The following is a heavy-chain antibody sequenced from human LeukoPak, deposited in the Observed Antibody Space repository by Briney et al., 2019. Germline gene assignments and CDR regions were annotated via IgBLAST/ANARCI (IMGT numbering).Heavy chain of an antibody. D-gene: IGHD1-1*01. CDR2: ISYDGNYQ. CDR1: GFTFSNYA. V-gene: IGHV3-30*04. Sequence: GGSLRLSCAASGFTFSNYAMHWVRQAPGKGLEWVAVISYDGNYQYYTDSVKGRFTFSRDNSKNTLYLQMNSLTTEDTAVYYCARDLEDLTYYYYYMDVWGKGTTVTVSS. CDR3: ARDLEDLTYYYYYMDV. J-gene: IGHJ6*03.